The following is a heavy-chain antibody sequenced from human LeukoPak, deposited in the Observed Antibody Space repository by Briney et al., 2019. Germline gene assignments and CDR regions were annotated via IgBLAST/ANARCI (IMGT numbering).Heavy chain of an antibody. V-gene: IGHV3-23*01. CDR1: GGSFSGYY. J-gene: IGHJ4*02. CDR3: AKAYPLGFLEWFHYYFDY. CDR2: ISGSGGST. Sequence: ETLSLTCAVYGGSFSGYYWSWVRQAPGKGLEWVSAISGSGGSTYYADSVKGRFTISRDNSKNTLYLQMNSLRAEDTAVYYCAKAYPLGFLEWFHYYFDYWGQGTLVTVSS. D-gene: IGHD3-3*02.